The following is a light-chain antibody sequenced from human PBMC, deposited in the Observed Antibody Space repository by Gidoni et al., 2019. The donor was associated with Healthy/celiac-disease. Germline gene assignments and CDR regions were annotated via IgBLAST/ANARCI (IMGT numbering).Light chain of an antibody. CDR1: SNEFGGYNL. J-gene: IGLJ1*01. CDR2: EVN. CDR3: CSYAGSVTYV. V-gene: IGLV2-23*02. Sequence: QSALTQPAPVSASPGQSITISGTVTSNEFGGYNLVSWYQQHPGKAPKLMISEVNKRPSYISNRFSGSKSGNTASLTISGLQAEDEADYYCCSYAGSVTYVFGTGTKVTVL.